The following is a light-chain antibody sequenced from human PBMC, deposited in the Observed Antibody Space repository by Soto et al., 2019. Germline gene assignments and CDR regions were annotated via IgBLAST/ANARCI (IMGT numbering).Light chain of an antibody. CDR1: QSISSW. Sequence: EIQMTQSPSTVSASVSDRVTTTCPASQSISSWWAWYPQKPEKAPKLLIYRASTVENGVPSRFSGSRSGTEFTLIISSLQPNDFATYYCQQYNSNSRLTFGGGTKVDIK. CDR3: QQYNSNSRLT. V-gene: IGKV1-5*03. J-gene: IGKJ4*01. CDR2: RAS.